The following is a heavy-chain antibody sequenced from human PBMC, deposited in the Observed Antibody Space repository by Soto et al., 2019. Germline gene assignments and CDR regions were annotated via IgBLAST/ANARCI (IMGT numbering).Heavy chain of an antibody. CDR3: VLGVYSRSWYGGFDF. J-gene: IGHJ4*02. Sequence: EVQLVESGGGLVQPGGSLRLSCAASGFTFSRYWMHWVRQAPGKGLVWVSRINSDESSTTYADSVKGRFTISRDNAKNTLYLEMNGLPAEDTDVYCCVLGVYSRSWYGGFDFWGQGTLVTVSS. CDR1: GFTFSRYW. V-gene: IGHV3-74*01. D-gene: IGHD6-13*01. CDR2: INSDESST.